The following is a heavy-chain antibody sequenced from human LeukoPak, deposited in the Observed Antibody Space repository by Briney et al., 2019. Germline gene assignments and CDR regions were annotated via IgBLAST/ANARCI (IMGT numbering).Heavy chain of an antibody. Sequence: SETLSLTCDVSGYSISSGYYWGWIRQSPGKGLEWIGEIEHRGNTNYNPSLKSRVTISVDTSKNEFSLKLKSVTAADTAVFYCARGRGVAARRGFDFWGLGTLVTVSS. D-gene: IGHD6-6*01. CDR2: IEHRGNT. CDR3: ARGRGVAARRGFDF. V-gene: IGHV4-38-2*01. J-gene: IGHJ4*02. CDR1: GYSISSGYY.